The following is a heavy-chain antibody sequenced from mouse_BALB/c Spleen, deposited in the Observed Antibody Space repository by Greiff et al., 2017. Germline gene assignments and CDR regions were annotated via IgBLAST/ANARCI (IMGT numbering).Heavy chain of an antibody. CDR3: ARSRETPWFAY. CDR2: ISYDGSN. V-gene: IGHV3-6*02. J-gene: IGHJ3*01. Sequence: DVKLQESGPGLVKPSQSLSLTCSVTGYSITSGYYWNWIRQFPGNKLEWMGYISYDGSNNYNPSLKNRISITRDTSKNQFFLKLNSVTTEDTATYYCARSRETPWFAYWGQGTLVTVSA. CDR1: GYSITSGYY.